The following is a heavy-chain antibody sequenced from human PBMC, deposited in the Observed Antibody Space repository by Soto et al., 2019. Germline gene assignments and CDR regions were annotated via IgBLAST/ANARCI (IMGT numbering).Heavy chain of an antibody. CDR3: ATHRTGDRDY. Sequence: TSETLSLTRTVSGGSISSGGYYWSWIRQHPGKGLEWIGYIYYSGSTYYNPSLKSRVTISVDTSKNQFSLKLSSVTAADTAVYYCATHRTGDRDYWGQGTLVTVS. J-gene: IGHJ4*02. V-gene: IGHV4-31*03. CDR2: IYYSGST. D-gene: IGHD4-17*01. CDR1: GGSISSGGYY.